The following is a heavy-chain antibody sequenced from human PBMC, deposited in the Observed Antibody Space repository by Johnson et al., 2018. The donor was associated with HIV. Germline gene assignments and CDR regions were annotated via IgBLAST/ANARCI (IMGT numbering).Heavy chain of an antibody. Sequence: VQLVESGGGLIQPGGSLRLSCVATGFTVSGNYMGWVRQAPGKGLEWISFIYSGVGTQYAESVKGRFTISRDNSKNTLYLQMNSLRAADTAVYYCGRLIVGAFDIWGKGTMVTVSS. V-gene: IGHV3-53*02. CDR2: IYSGVGT. CDR3: GRLIVGAFDI. J-gene: IGHJ3*02. CDR1: GFTVSGNY. D-gene: IGHD1-26*01.